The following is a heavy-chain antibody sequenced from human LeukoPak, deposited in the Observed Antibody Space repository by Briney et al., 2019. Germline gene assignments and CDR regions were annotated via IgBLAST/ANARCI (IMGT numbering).Heavy chain of an antibody. CDR2: ISYDGSNK. Sequence: GRSLRLSCAASGFTFSSYAMHWVRQAPGKGLEWVAVISYDGSNKYYADFVKGRFTISRDNSKNTLYLQMNSLRAEDTAVYYCAKVGLERNWFDPWGQGTLVTVSS. V-gene: IGHV3-30-3*01. J-gene: IGHJ5*02. CDR3: AKVGLERNWFDP. D-gene: IGHD1-1*01. CDR1: GFTFSSYA.